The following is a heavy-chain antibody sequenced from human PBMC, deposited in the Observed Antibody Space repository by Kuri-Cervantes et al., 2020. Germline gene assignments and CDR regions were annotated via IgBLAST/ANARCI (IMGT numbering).Heavy chain of an antibody. V-gene: IGHV4-34*01. Sequence: GSLRLSCAVYGGSFSGYYWSWIRQPPGKGLEWIGEIYHSGSTNYNPSLKSRVTISIDKPENQFSLKLASVTAADTAVYYCVREGPLQDGNSGVWFDPWGQGTLVTVSS. CDR2: IYHSGST. J-gene: IGHJ5*02. D-gene: IGHD4-23*01. CDR1: GGSFSGYY. CDR3: VREGPLQDGNSGVWFDP.